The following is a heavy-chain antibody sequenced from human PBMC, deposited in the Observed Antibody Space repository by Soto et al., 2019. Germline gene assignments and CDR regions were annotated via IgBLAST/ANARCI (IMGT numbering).Heavy chain of an antibody. CDR1: GFTFSNYD. CDR2: ISYDGSNR. CDR3: AISPPTTVDY. Sequence: QVQLVESGGGVVQPGRSLRLSCAASGFTFSNYDMHWVRQAPGKGLEWVAAISYDGSNRYYADSVKGRFTISRDISKNTLYLQMNSLRLEDRAVYYCAISPPTTVDYWGQGTLVTVFS. J-gene: IGHJ4*02. D-gene: IGHD4-17*01. V-gene: IGHV3-30*03.